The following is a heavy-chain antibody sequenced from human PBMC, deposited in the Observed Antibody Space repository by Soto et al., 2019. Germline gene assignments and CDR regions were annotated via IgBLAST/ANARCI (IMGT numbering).Heavy chain of an antibody. Sequence: GASVKVSCKASGYTFTSYYMHWVRQAPGQGLEWMGIINPSGGSTSYAQKFQGRVTMTRDTSTSTVYMELSSLRSEDTAVYYCARDGRYDILTGFGAFDIWGQGTMVTVSS. CDR1: GYTFTSYY. CDR2: INPSGGST. D-gene: IGHD3-9*01. CDR3: ARDGRYDILTGFGAFDI. J-gene: IGHJ3*02. V-gene: IGHV1-46*01.